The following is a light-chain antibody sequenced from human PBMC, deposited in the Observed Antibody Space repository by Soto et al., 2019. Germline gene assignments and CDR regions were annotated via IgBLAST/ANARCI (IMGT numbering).Light chain of an antibody. CDR2: DVS. Sequence: QSVLTQPAAVTGCPGRSITISYTGTRRDVGDYNYVSWFQQHPGKAPKLMIYDVSSRPSGISNRFSGSKSGNTASLTISGLQAEDEADYYCSSYASSSSLDVFGSGTKVTVL. V-gene: IGLV2-14*03. CDR1: RRDVGDYNY. J-gene: IGLJ1*01. CDR3: SSYASSSSLDV.